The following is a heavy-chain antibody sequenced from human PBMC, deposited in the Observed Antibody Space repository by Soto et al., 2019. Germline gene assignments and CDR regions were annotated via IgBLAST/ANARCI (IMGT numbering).Heavy chain of an antibody. CDR1: GGSISSGGYY. CDR2: IYYSGST. Sequence: PSETLSLTCTVSGGSISSGGYYWSWIRQHPGKGLEWIGYIYYSGSTYYNPSLKGRVTISVDTSKNQFSLKLSSVTAADTAVYYCARGDDSSSWSWFDPWGQGTLVTVSS. V-gene: IGHV4-31*03. D-gene: IGHD6-13*01. J-gene: IGHJ5*02. CDR3: ARGDDSSSWSWFDP.